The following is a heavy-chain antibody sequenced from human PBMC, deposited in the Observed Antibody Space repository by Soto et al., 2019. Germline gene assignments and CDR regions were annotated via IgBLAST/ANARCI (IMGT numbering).Heavy chain of an antibody. D-gene: IGHD3-10*01. Sequence: GGSLRLSCAASGFTFSSYAMHWVRQAPGKGLEWVAVISYDGSNKYYADSVKGRFTISRDNSKNTLYLQMNSLRAEDTAVYYCARDSPLSGPANWYFDLWGRGTLVTVSS. CDR2: ISYDGSNK. CDR3: ARDSPLSGPANWYFDL. J-gene: IGHJ2*01. V-gene: IGHV3-30-3*01. CDR1: GFTFSSYA.